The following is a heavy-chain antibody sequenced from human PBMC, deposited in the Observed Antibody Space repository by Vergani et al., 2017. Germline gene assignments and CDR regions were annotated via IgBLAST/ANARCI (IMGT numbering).Heavy chain of an antibody. D-gene: IGHD2-2*01. CDR3: ARDSRYCSSTVCYVGRDWFDP. CDR2: INPSGGST. Sequence: QVQVVQSGAEVKKSGSSVKVSCKTSVYIFSNYYMHWVRQAPGQGLEWMGIINPSGGSTSYAQKFQGRVTMTRDTSTSTVYLELSSLRSEDTAVYYCARDSRYCSSTVCYVGRDWFDPWGQGTLVTVSS. J-gene: IGHJ5*02. V-gene: IGHV1-46*01. CDR1: VYIFSNYY.